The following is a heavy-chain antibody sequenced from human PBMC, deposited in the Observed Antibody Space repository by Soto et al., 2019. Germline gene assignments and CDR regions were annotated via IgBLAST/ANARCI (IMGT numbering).Heavy chain of an antibody. D-gene: IGHD1-26*01. CDR2: IKSKTDGGTT. Sequence: PGGSLRLSCAASGFTFSNAWMNWVRQAPGKGLEWVGRIKSKTDGGTTDYAAPVKGRFTISRDDSKNTLYLQMNSLKTEDTAVYYCTTGNDLTLELLDYYGMDVWGQGTTVTVSS. CDR3: TTGNDLTLELLDYYGMDV. J-gene: IGHJ6*02. CDR1: GFTFSNAW. V-gene: IGHV3-15*07.